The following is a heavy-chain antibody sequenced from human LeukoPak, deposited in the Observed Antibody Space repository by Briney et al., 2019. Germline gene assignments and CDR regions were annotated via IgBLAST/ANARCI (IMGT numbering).Heavy chain of an antibody. Sequence: PGGSLRLSCVASGFTFSNYWMSWVRQAPGKGLEWVANIKQDGSEKYYVDSVKGRFTISRDNAKNSLYLQMNSLRAEDTAVYYCASYGRILTGYFGVARGFNYMDVWGKGTTVTVSS. V-gene: IGHV3-7*01. D-gene: IGHD3-9*01. CDR3: ASYGRILTGYFGVARGFNYMDV. CDR1: GFTFSNYW. J-gene: IGHJ6*03. CDR2: IKQDGSEK.